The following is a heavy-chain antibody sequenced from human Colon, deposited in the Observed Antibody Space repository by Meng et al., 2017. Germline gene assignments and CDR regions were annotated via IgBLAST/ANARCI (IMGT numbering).Heavy chain of an antibody. CDR3: SRGGVVAAISHYFDY. V-gene: IGHV3-30*04. CDR2: ISYDGTNK. CDR1: AFTFSSYA. Sequence: GGSLRLSCSASAFTFSSYAIHWVRQAPGKGLEWVAVISYDGTNKYSADSVKGRFTISRDNSKNTLYLQMNSLIVDDTAVYYCSRGGVVAAISHYFDYWGQGTLVTVSS. D-gene: IGHD2-15*01. J-gene: IGHJ4*02.